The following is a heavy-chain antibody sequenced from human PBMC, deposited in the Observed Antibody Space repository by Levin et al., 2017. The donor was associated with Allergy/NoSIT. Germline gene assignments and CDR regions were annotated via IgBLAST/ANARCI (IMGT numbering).Heavy chain of an antibody. D-gene: IGHD5-18*01. V-gene: IGHV1-2*02. CDR1: GYIFTAYY. Sequence: GESLKISCEASGYIFTAYYMHWVRQAPGQGLEWMGWIIPNSGGTNYAQKFQGRVTMTRDTSSTTAYMELSRLRSDDTAVYDCARGDRYGESWFAPWGQGTLVTVSS. CDR3: ARGDRYGESWFAP. J-gene: IGHJ5*02. CDR2: IIPNSGGT.